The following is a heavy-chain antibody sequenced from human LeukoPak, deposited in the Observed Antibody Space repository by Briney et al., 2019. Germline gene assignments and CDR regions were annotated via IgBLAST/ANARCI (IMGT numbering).Heavy chain of an antibody. J-gene: IGHJ4*02. V-gene: IGHV1-8*01. CDR2: MNPNSGNT. CDR1: GYAFTSYD. Sequence: GASVKVSCKASGYAFTSYDINWVRQATGQGLEWMGWMNPNSGNTGYAQKFQGRVTMTRNTSISTAYMELSSLRSEDTAVYYCARSPYGGYGGIFDYWGQGTLVTVSS. D-gene: IGHD5-12*01. CDR3: ARSPYGGYGGIFDY.